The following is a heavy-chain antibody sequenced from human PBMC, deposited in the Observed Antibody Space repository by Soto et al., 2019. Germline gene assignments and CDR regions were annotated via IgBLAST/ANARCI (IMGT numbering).Heavy chain of an antibody. J-gene: IGHJ4*02. CDR2: IYYSGRT. D-gene: IGHD2-21*02. Sequence: SETLSLTCIVSGESISSSSYYWGWIRQPPGKGLEWIGSIYYSGRTYYNPSFKSRVTISIDTSKNQFTLKLSSVTATDTAVYYGARQRTTVVTQAYFDHWGQGALVTVSS. CDR1: GESISSSSYY. V-gene: IGHV4-39*01. CDR3: ARQRTTVVTQAYFDH.